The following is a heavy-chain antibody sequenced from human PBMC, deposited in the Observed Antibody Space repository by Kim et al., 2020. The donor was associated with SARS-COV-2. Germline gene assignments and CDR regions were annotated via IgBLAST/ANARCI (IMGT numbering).Heavy chain of an antibody. J-gene: IGHJ4*02. Sequence: GGSLRLSCAASGFTFSSYNMNWVRQAPGKGLEWVSSISSGSSYIYYADSVKGRFTISRDNAKNSLYLQMNSLRAEDTAVYYCARDMYGDYVFDYWGQGTLVTVSS. CDR3: ARDMYGDYVFDY. CDR2: ISSGSSYI. CDR1: GFTFSSYN. V-gene: IGHV3-21*01. D-gene: IGHD4-17*01.